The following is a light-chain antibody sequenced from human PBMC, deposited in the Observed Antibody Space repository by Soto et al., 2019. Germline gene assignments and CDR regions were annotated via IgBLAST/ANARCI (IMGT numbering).Light chain of an antibody. CDR2: DVN. J-gene: IGLJ3*02. Sequence: QAAVAKACSVTGAPGKSGTISCEGNSSYLGALDLVSWYQQRPRQAPTLLIYDVNNLPSGVSSRFSASKSDTTASLTISGLGAEDEVDYPCSSFKTRNTGVLGGVTK. CDR3: SSFKTRNTGV. V-gene: IGLV2-14*03. CDR1: SSYLGALDL.